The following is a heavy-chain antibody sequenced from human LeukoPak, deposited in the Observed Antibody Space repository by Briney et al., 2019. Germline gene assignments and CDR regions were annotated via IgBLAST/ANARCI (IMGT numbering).Heavy chain of an antibody. Sequence: ASVKVSCKASGGTFSSYAISWVRQAPGQGLEWMGGIIPIFGTANYAQKFQGRVTITADKSTSTAYMELSSLRSGDTAVYYCERDSTYYYDSSGYYPTYYYYYMDVWGKGTTVTVSS. CDR2: IIPIFGTA. V-gene: IGHV1-69*06. CDR1: GGTFSSYA. J-gene: IGHJ6*03. D-gene: IGHD3-22*01. CDR3: ERDSTYYYDSSGYYPTYYYYYMDV.